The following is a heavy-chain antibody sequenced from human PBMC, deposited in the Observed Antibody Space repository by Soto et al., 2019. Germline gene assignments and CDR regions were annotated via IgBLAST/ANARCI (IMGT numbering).Heavy chain of an antibody. CDR3: ERDHFEWFGASFTARPGDY. Sequence: EVQLVESGGGLVQPGGSLRLSCAVSGFNFRDYWMHWVRQAPGKGLVWVARINRDGSSINYADSVKGRVTISKDIAKNTLYLQMNSLRVEATAVYYCERDHFEWFGASFTARPGDYWGQGTLVTVSS. J-gene: IGHJ4*02. D-gene: IGHD3-10*01. CDR1: GFNFRDYW. V-gene: IGHV3-74*01. CDR2: INRDGSSI.